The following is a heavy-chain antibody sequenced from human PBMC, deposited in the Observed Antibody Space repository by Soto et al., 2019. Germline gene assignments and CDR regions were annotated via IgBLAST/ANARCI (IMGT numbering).Heavy chain of an antibody. Sequence: GGSLRLSCAASGFTFSSYAMSWVRQAPGKGLEWVSAISGSGGSTYYADSVKGRFTISRDNSKNTLYLQMNSLRAEDTAVYYCAKDRTIVATIPWYLYSGSYYFDYWGQGSLVTVSS. CDR2: ISGSGGST. D-gene: IGHD5-12*01. V-gene: IGHV3-23*01. CDR3: AKDRTIVATIPWYLYSGSYYFDY. J-gene: IGHJ4*02. CDR1: GFTFSSYA.